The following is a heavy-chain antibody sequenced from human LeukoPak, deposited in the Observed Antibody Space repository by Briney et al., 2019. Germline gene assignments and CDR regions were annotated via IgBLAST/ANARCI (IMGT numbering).Heavy chain of an antibody. V-gene: IGHV3-33*08. CDR1: GFTFSSYA. CDR3: ARDLSGGASDY. J-gene: IGHJ4*02. CDR2: IWYDENNK. D-gene: IGHD4/OR15-4a*01. Sequence: GGSLRLSCAASGFTFSSYAIHWVRQAPGKGLEWVSIIWYDENNKYYADSVKGRFTISRDNSKNTLYLQMDSLRADDTAVYYCARDLSGGASDYWGQGTLVTVSS.